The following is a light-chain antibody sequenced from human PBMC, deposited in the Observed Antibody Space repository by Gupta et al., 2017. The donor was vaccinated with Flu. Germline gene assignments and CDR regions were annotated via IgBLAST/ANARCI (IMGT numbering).Light chain of an antibody. J-gene: IGKJ4*01. CDR3: QQYYMWPPLT. V-gene: IGKV3-15*01. CDR1: RVIDTR. CDR2: EAS. Sequence: MMTQSPATLSVSPGERLSLSCRASRVIDTRLAWYQQKPGQSPRLRIYEASTRATGVAARFSGSGSGTEFTLIVSTVQSEDSAVYFCQQYYMWPPLTFGGGTKVEI.